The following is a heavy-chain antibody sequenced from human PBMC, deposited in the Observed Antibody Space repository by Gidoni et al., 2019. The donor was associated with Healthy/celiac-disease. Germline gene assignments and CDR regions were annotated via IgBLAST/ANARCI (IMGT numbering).Heavy chain of an antibody. Sequence: EVQLVESGGGLVQPGGSLRLSCAASGFGFSSNWMSWRRQAPGKGLEGVANINQDGSEKYYGDSVKGRFTISRDNAKSSLYLQMNSLRAEDTAVYYCASESSTIRYGMDVWGQGTTVTVSS. J-gene: IGHJ6*02. CDR2: INQDGSEK. V-gene: IGHV3-7*03. CDR1: GFGFSSNW. CDR3: ASESSTIRYGMDV. D-gene: IGHD2-2*01.